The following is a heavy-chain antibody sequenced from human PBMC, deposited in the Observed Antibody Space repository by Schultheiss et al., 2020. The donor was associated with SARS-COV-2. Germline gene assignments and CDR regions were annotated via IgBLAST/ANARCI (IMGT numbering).Heavy chain of an antibody. CDR2: IIPIFGTT. J-gene: IGHJ5*02. V-gene: IGHV1-69*13. CDR3: VRDFGDYSWFDP. Sequence: SVKVSCKTSGYSFTSYGVNWVRRAPGQGLEWMGEIIPIFGTTNYAQKFQGRVTITADESTSTAYMELSSLRSEDMVVYSCVRDFGDYSWFDPWGQGTLVTVSS. CDR1: GYSFTSYG. D-gene: IGHD4-17*01.